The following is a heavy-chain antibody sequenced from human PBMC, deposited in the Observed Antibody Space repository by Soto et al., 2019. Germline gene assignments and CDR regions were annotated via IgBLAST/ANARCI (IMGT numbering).Heavy chain of an antibody. Sequence: EVQLLESGGGLVQPGGSLRLSCAASGFTFSSYAMSWVRQAPGKGLEWVSAIGVSGDTTYYADSVKGRFTISRDNSKNTLYLQMGSLRAEETAVYYCAKVRRFGELRSLYWGHATLVTVSS. CDR2: IGVSGDTT. V-gene: IGHV3-23*01. CDR1: GFTFSSYA. J-gene: IGHJ4*01. D-gene: IGHD3-10*01. CDR3: AKVRRFGELRSLY.